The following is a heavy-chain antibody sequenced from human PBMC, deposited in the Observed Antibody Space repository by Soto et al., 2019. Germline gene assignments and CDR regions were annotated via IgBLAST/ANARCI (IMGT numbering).Heavy chain of an antibody. J-gene: IGHJ4*02. CDR2: INAGNGNT. CDR3: ARSFVVVNDFDY. D-gene: IGHD2-21*01. Sequence: QVQLVQSGAEEKKPGASVKVSCKASGYTFTSYAMHWVRQAPGQRLEWMGWINAGNGNTKYSQKFQGRVTITRDTSANTAYMELSSLRSEDTAVYYCARSFVVVNDFDYWGQGTLVTVSS. V-gene: IGHV1-3*05. CDR1: GYTFTSYA.